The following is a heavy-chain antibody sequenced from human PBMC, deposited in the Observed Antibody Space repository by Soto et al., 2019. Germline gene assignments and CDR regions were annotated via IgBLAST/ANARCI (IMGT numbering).Heavy chain of an antibody. V-gene: IGHV4-31*11. CDR2: IAYSGDT. J-gene: IGHJ3*02. Sequence: PSETLSLTCAVSGGSIISADSYWFWIRKHPGKGLEWIGYIAYSGDTYYNPSLRSRVTISADTSENKFSLTLKSVTAADTAVYYCARGGQLYTDSRDAFDIWGQGTMVTVSS. CDR1: GGSIISADSY. CDR3: ARGGQLYTDSRDAFDI. D-gene: IGHD2-2*02.